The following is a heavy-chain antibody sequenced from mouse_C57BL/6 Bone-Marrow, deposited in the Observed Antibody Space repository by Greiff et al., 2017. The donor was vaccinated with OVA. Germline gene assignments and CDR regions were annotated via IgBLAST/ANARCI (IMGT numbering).Heavy chain of an antibody. J-gene: IGHJ1*03. CDR2: ISDGGSYT. D-gene: IGHD4-1*01. CDR1: GFTFSSYA. CDR3: AKVNWDGYFDV. V-gene: IGHV5-4*03. Sequence: EVNVVESGGGLVKPGGSLKLSCAASGFTFSSYAMSWVRQTPEKRLEWVATISDGGSYTYYPDNVKGRFTISRDNAKNNLYLQMSHLKAEDTAMYYCAKVNWDGYFDVWGTGTTVTVSS.